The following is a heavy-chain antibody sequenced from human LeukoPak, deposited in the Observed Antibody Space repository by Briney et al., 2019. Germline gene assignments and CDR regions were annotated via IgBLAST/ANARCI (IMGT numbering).Heavy chain of an antibody. CDR3: ARGDPHFSYNNDWYGKKFDY. CDR2: IYAGGST. CDR1: GFTVSSNY. Sequence: QPGGSLRLSCAASGFTVSSNYMSGVRQAPGKGLEWVSVIYAGGSTFYADSVKGRFTISGDNSKNTLYLQMNSLRAEDTAVYYCARGDPHFSYNNDWYGKKFDYWGQGTLVTVSS. D-gene: IGHD6-19*01. J-gene: IGHJ4*02. V-gene: IGHV3-53*01.